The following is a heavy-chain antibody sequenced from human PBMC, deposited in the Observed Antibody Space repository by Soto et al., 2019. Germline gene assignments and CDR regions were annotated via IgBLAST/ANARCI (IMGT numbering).Heavy chain of an antibody. J-gene: IGHJ5*02. CDR2: IYYSGST. D-gene: IGHD1-20*01. V-gene: IGHV4-31*11. CDR1: GGSISSGGYS. Sequence: SGTPXLTCAVSGGSISSGGYSWSWIRQPPGKGLEWIGYIYYSGSTYYNPSLKSRVTISVDTSKNQFSLKLSSVTAADTAVYYCARVGGINWFDPWGQGTLVTVSS. CDR3: ARVGGINWFDP.